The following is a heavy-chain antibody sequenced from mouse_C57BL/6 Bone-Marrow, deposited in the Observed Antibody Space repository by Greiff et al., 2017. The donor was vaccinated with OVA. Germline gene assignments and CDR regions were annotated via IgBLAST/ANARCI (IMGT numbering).Heavy chain of an antibody. Sequence: EVQLVESGGGLVKPGGSLKLSCAASGFTFSDYGMHWVRQAPEKGLEWVAYISSGSSTIYYADTVKGRFTISRDNAKKTLFLQMTSLRSEDTAMYYCARRGYYGSSYEEAMDYWGQGTSVTVSS. CDR3: ARRGYYGSSYEEAMDY. J-gene: IGHJ4*01. V-gene: IGHV5-17*01. CDR1: GFTFSDYG. CDR2: ISSGSSTI. D-gene: IGHD1-1*01.